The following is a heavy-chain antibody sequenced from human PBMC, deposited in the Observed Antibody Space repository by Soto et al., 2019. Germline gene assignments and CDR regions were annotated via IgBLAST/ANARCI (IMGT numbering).Heavy chain of an antibody. CDR2: IWYDGSYQ. CDR1: GFTFSDFG. J-gene: IGHJ5*02. V-gene: IGHV3-33*01. CDR3: ARDRLITYGAKIAPDH. D-gene: IGHD3-16*01. Sequence: WGSLRLSCKASGFTFSDFGMHWVRQAPGKGLEWVSAIWYDGSYQYYADPVRGRFTTSRDNSNNTLFLQMNSLRVEDTAVYYCARDRLITYGAKIAPDHWGQGALVTVSS.